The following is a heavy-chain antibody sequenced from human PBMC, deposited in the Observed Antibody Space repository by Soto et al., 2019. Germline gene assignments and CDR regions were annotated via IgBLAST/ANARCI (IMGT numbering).Heavy chain of an antibody. Sequence: QLQLQESGPGLVKPSETLSLTCTVSGGSISSSSYYWGWIRQPPGKGLEWIGSIYYSGSTYYNPSLKSRVTISVDTSKNQFSLKLSSVTAADTAVYYCARPLLRFLEWLPNYGMDVWGQGTTVTVSS. D-gene: IGHD3-3*01. J-gene: IGHJ6*02. CDR1: GGSISSSSYY. V-gene: IGHV4-39*01. CDR3: ARPLLRFLEWLPNYGMDV. CDR2: IYYSGST.